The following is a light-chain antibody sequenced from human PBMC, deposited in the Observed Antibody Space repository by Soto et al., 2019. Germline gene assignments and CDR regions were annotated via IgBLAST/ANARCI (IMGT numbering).Light chain of an antibody. CDR1: QSISSW. J-gene: IGKJ2*01. CDR3: QQYNSYSGT. V-gene: IGKV1-5*03. Sequence: DIQMTQSPSTLSASVGDRVTITCRASQSISSWLAWYKQKPGKARKLLIYKASSLESGVPSRFSGSGTGTEVTLTNSSLQPDVFATYYCQQYNSYSGTFGQGTKLEIK. CDR2: KAS.